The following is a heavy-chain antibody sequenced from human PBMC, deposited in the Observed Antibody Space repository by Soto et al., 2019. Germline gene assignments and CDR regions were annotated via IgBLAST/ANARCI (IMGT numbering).Heavy chain of an antibody. CDR3: ARDRGPSSGYYPYWFDP. V-gene: IGHV1-69*12. Sequence: QVQLVQSGAEVKKPGSSVKVSCKASGDTFSSYAITWVRQAPGQGLEWMGGIIPIFATANYAQKFQGRVTITADESTSTAYMELSSLRSEDTAVYYCARDRGPSSGYYPYWFDPGAREPWSPSPQ. J-gene: IGHJ5*02. D-gene: IGHD3-22*01. CDR2: IIPIFATA. CDR1: GDTFSSYA.